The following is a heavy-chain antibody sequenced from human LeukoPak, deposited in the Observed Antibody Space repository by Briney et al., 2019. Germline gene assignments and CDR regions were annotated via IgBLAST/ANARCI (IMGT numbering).Heavy chain of an antibody. CDR2: IYYSGST. CDR1: GGSISSYY. V-gene: IGHV4-59*08. D-gene: IGHD3-10*01. CDR3: ARLGYYYGSGSYWNFDL. Sequence: PSETLSLTCTVSGGSISSYYWSWIRQPPGKGLEWIGYIYYSGSTNYNPSLKSRVTISVDTSKNQFSLKLSSVTAADTAVYYCARLGYYYGSGSYWNFDLWGRGTLVTVSS. J-gene: IGHJ2*01.